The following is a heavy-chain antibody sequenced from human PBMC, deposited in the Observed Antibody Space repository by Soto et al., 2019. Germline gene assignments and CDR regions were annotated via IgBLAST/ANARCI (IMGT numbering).Heavy chain of an antibody. D-gene: IGHD1-26*01. V-gene: IGHV1-3*01. Sequence: QVQLVQSGAEVKKPGASVKVSCKASGYTFTSYAMHWVRQAPGQRLEWMGWINAGNGNTKYSQKFQGRVTITRDTSASPPYMELSSLRTEDTAVYYCARTLVGPTPAAYWGQGTLFTVSS. CDR1: GYTFTSYA. CDR3: ARTLVGPTPAAY. CDR2: INAGNGNT. J-gene: IGHJ4*02.